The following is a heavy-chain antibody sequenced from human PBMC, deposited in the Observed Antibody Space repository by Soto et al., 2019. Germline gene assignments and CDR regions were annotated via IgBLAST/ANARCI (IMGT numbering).Heavy chain of an antibody. CDR3: AKNLPRTGRFDY. Sequence: SETLSLTCTLSGASITSTTYFWAWIRQPPGKGLEWVGSIYYSGRTYYNPSLRSRVTISVDRSKNQFSLTMSSVTAADTAVYYCAKNLPRTGRFDYWGQGTSVTVST. J-gene: IGHJ4*02. CDR1: GASITSTTYF. V-gene: IGHV4-39*01. CDR2: IYYSGRT.